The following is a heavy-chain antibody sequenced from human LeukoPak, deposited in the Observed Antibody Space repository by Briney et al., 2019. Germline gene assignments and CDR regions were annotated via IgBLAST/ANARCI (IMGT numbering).Heavy chain of an antibody. CDR3: ASIAVAGQNFDY. CDR1: GGSISSYY. Sequence: SETLSLTCTVSGGSISSYYWSWIRQPPGKGLEWIGYIYYSGSTSYNPSLKSRVTISVDTSKNQFSLKLSSVTAADTAVYYCASIAVAGQNFDYWGQGTLVTVSS. D-gene: IGHD6-19*01. CDR2: IYYSGST. V-gene: IGHV4-59*01. J-gene: IGHJ4*02.